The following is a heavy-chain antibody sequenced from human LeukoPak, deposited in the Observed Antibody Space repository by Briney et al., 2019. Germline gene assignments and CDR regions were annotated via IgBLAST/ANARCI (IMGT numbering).Heavy chain of an antibody. V-gene: IGHV3-30*04. CDR3: ARGTYNYASGPLRVAYFDY. CDR2: VSYDGSNK. J-gene: IGHJ4*02. CDR1: GFTFSSYT. D-gene: IGHD3-10*01. Sequence: PGGSLRLSCAASGFTFSSYTMHWVRQAPGKGLEWVALVSYDGSNKYYLDSVKGRFTISRDNSKNTLDLQMDSLRTEDTAVYYCARGTYNYASGPLRVAYFDYWGQGTLVTVSS.